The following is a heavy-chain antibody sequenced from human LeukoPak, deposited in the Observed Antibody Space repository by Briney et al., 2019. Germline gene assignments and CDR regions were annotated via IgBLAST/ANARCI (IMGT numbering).Heavy chain of an antibody. CDR2: IYYSGST. J-gene: IGHJ4*02. CDR3: ARHLTGRAARGFDY. D-gene: IGHD6-6*01. CDR1: GGSISSSSYY. Sequence: SETLSLTCTVSGGSISSSSYYWGWIRQPPGKGLEWIGSIYYSGSTYYNPSLKSRVTISVDTSKNQFSLKLSSVTAADTAVYYCARHLTGRAARGFDYWGQGTLVTVSS. V-gene: IGHV4-39*01.